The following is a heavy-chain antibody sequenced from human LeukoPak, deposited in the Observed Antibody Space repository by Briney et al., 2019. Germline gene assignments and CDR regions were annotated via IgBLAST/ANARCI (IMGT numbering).Heavy chain of an antibody. CDR3: ARLSGSGSYYRETQVFDY. Sequence: SETLSLTCTVSGGSISSYYWSWIRQPPGKGLEWIGYIYYSGSTNYNPSLKNRVTISVDTSKNQFSLKLSSVTAADTAVYYCARLSGSGSYYRETQVFDYWGQGTLVTVSS. D-gene: IGHD3-10*01. CDR2: IYYSGST. V-gene: IGHV4-59*01. J-gene: IGHJ4*02. CDR1: GGSISSYY.